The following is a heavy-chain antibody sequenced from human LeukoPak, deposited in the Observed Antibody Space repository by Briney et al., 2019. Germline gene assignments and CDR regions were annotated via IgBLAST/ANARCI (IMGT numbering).Heavy chain of an antibody. V-gene: IGHV4-38-2*02. CDR2: IYHSGST. J-gene: IGHJ6*03. CDR1: GYSISSGYY. D-gene: IGHD3-3*01. Sequence: PSETLSLTCTVSGYSISSGYYWGWIRQPPGKGLEWIGSIYHSGSTYYNPSLKSRVTISVDTSKNQFSLKLSSVTAADTAVYYCARGRGYYDFWSGYYIANYYYYYMDVWGKGTTVTVSS. CDR3: ARGRGYYDFWSGYYIANYYYYYMDV.